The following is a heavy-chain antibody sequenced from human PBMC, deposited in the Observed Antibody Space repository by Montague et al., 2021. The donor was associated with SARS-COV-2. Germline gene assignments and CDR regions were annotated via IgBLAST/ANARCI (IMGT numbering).Heavy chain of an antibody. CDR3: ATITRRTVVGTRDCYGLDV. CDR1: GDSISTSTW. V-gene: IGHV4-4*02. J-gene: IGHJ6*02. D-gene: IGHD6-13*01. CDR2: NFHSGTI. Sequence: SETLSLTCRVSGDSISTSTWWTCVRQPPGERLGWMGVNFHSGTINYNPPLKSRASISVDKSNNQFSLRLSSLIAADTAVYYCATITRRTVVGTRDCYGLDVWGQGTTVTVSS.